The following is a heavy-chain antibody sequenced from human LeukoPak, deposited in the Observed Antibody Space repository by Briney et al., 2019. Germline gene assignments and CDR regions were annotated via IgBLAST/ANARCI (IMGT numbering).Heavy chain of an antibody. CDR3: ARPRPPYYDILTGYYYDYYGMDV. CDR1: GYTFTSYY. D-gene: IGHD3-9*01. Sequence: GASVKVSCKASGYTFTSYYMHWVRQAPGQGLEWMGIINPSGGSTSYAQKFQGRVTMTRDTSTSTVYMELSSLRSEDTAVYYCARPRPPYYDILTGYYYDYYGMDVWAQGATVTVSS. V-gene: IGHV1-46*01. J-gene: IGHJ6*02. CDR2: INPSGGST.